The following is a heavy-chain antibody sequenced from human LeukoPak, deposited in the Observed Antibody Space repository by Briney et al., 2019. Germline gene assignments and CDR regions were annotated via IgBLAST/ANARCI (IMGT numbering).Heavy chain of an antibody. CDR1: GYTFTSYG. D-gene: IGHD3-10*01. J-gene: IGHJ4*02. CDR3: AREVMGGSGSYYSHCDY. Sequence: ASVKVSCKASGYTFTSYGISWVRQAPGQGLEWMGWISAYNGNTNYAQKLQGRVTITRDTSASTAYMELSSLRSEDTAVYYCAREVMGGSGSYYSHCDYWGQGTLVTVSS. CDR2: ISAYNGNT. V-gene: IGHV1-18*01.